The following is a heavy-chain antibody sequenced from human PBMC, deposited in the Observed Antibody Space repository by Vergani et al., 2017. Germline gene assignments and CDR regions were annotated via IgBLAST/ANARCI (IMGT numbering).Heavy chain of an antibody. CDR2: VSFRGDT. D-gene: IGHD3-10*01. CDR3: ARSALVRGVILDY. Sequence: QVKLQESGPGLVKPSETLSLTCTVSGASVNSYYWSWIRQPPGKGLEWMGYVSFRGDTLYDPSVKGRMTISVDTSKNQFSLKLSSVTAADTAVYYCARSALVRGVILDYWGQGTLVTVSS. CDR1: GASVNSYY. V-gene: IGHV4-59*08. J-gene: IGHJ4*02.